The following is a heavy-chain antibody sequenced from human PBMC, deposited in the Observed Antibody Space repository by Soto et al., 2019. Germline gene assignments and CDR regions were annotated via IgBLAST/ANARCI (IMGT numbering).Heavy chain of an antibody. V-gene: IGHV3-21*02. CDR1: GFIFRRYA. Sequence: EVKLVESGGGLAKPGGSLRLSCVASGFIFRRYAMNWVRQAPGKGLEWVSSINSGSRYVFYKDSMKGRLTISRGNANNSLFLQIDSLRAEAPAVYYCARLGLGGGGGRGIDFWGQGTLVTVAS. J-gene: IGHJ4*02. CDR2: INSGSRYV. D-gene: IGHD3-16*01. CDR3: ARLGLGGGGGRGIDF.